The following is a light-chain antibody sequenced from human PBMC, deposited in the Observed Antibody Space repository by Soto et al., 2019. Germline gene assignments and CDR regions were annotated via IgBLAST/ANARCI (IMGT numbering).Light chain of an antibody. Sequence: GDIVTISCRASQSISDWLAWFQLKPGKAPKLLIYDASSLESGVPSRFSGSGSGTEFTLTISSLKPDDFATYYCQQYNNYSTFGQGTKVDIK. V-gene: IGKV1-5*01. CDR2: DAS. CDR1: QSISDW. CDR3: QQYNNYST. J-gene: IGKJ1*01.